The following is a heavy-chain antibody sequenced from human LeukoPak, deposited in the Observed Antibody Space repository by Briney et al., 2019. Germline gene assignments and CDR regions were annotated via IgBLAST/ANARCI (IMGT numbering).Heavy chain of an antibody. J-gene: IGHJ4*02. CDR2: IYTSGST. Sequence: SETLSLTCTVSGGSISSYYWSWIRQPAGKGLEWIGRIYTSGSTNYNPSLKSRVTISVDTSKNQFSLKLSSVTAADTAVYYCARGPYSSGWYALYYFDYWGQGTLVTVSS. CDR1: GGSISSYY. D-gene: IGHD6-19*01. CDR3: ARGPYSSGWYALYYFDY. V-gene: IGHV4-4*07.